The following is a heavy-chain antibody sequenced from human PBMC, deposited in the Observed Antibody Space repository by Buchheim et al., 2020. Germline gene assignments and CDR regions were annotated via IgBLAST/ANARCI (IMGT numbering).Heavy chain of an antibody. CDR1: GDPVSDNFY. V-gene: IGHV4-61*01. Sequence: QVQLQESGPGLVKPSETLSPTCTVSGDPVSDNFYWSWIRQPPGKGLEWIGYISYNGRTKYNPALKSRAIISIDTAKSQFSLKLSSVTAADTAVYYCARAIYYGEKCFDPWGQGTL. D-gene: IGHD3-3*01. CDR2: ISYNGRT. CDR3: ARAIYYGEKCFDP. J-gene: IGHJ5*02.